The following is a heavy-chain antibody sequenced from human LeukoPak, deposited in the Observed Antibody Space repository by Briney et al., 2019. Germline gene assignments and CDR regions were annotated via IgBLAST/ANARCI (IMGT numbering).Heavy chain of an antibody. J-gene: IGHJ4*02. CDR3: AREVHSGPFFR. CDR1: GFTFSTYW. V-gene: IGHV3-7*03. D-gene: IGHD6-19*01. CDR2: IKQDGSEK. Sequence: GGSLRLSCAASGFTFSTYWMSWVHQAPGKGLEWVANIKQDGSEKYYVDSVKGRFTISRDNAKNSLYLEMNSLRAEDTAVYHCAREVHSGPFFRWGQGTLVTVSS.